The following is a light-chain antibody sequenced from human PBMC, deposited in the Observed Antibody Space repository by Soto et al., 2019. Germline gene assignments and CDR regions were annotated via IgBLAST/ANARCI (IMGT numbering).Light chain of an antibody. CDR2: RAS. CDR3: QQYGISPWT. CDR1: QSVTSNY. J-gene: IGKJ1*01. V-gene: IGKV3-20*01. Sequence: EIVVTQSPGTLSLYPGESATLSCRASQSVTSNYIAWYQQKPGQAPRLLIYRASTRATGIPDRFSGSGSGTDFTLTISRLEPEDFAVSHCQQYGISPWTFGQGTKVDIK.